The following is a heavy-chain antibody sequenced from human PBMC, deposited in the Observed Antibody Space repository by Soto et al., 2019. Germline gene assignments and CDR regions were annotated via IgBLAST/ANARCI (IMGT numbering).Heavy chain of an antibody. D-gene: IGHD3-3*01. Sequence: QVQLVESRGGVVQPGRSLRLSCAASGFTFSSYGMHWVRQAPGKGLEWVAVIWYDGSNKYYADSVKGRFTISRDNSKNTLYLQMNSLRAEDTAVYYCARGVLRSPKEGWFDPWGQGTLVTVSS. CDR1: GFTFSSYG. CDR3: ARGVLRSPKEGWFDP. CDR2: IWYDGSNK. V-gene: IGHV3-33*01. J-gene: IGHJ5*02.